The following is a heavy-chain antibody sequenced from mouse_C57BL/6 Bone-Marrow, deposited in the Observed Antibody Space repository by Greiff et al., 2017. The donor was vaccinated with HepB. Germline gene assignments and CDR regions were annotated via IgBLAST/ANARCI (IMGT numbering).Heavy chain of an antibody. CDR3: ARGEDYGYDGFDY. J-gene: IGHJ2*01. CDR1: GYTFTSYW. Sequence: VQLQQPGAELVKPGASVKLSCKASGYTFTSYWMHWVKQRPGQGLEWIGMIHPNSGSTNYNEKFKSKATLTADKSSSTAYMQLSSLTSEDSAVYYCARGEDYGYDGFDYWGQGTTLTVSS. D-gene: IGHD2-2*01. V-gene: IGHV1-64*01. CDR2: IHPNSGST.